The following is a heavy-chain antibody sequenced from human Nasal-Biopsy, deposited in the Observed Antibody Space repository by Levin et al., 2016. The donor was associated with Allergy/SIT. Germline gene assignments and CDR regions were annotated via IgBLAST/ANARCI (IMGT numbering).Heavy chain of an antibody. CDR3: ARVARSGSSYHDY. Sequence: GGSLRLSCAASGYTLSSHSMSWVRQAPGKGPEWVASLNGRGDRTYYADSVQGRFTISRDDSGGTLFLQMNTLRADDTAMYHCARVARSGSSYHDYWGQGTQVTVS. J-gene: IGHJ4*02. CDR2: LNGRGDRT. V-gene: IGHV3-23*01. CDR1: GYTLSSHS. D-gene: IGHD6-6*01.